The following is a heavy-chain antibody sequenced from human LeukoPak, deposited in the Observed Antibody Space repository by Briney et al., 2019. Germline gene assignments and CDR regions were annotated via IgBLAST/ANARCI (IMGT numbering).Heavy chain of an antibody. CDR3: AKDKGSGYSNWFDP. J-gene: IGHJ5*02. CDR2: ISGSGGST. Sequence: GGSLRLSCAASGFTFSSYAMSWVRQAPGKGLEWVSAISGSGGSTYNADSMKGRFTISRDNSKNTLYLQMNSLRAEDTAVYYCAKDKGSGYSNWFDPWGQGTLVTVSS. CDR1: GFTFSSYA. D-gene: IGHD3-22*01. V-gene: IGHV3-23*01.